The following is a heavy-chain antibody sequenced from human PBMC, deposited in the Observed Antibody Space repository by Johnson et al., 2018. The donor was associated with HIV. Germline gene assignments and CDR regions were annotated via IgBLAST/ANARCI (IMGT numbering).Heavy chain of an antibody. J-gene: IGHJ3*02. CDR3: AREGIGGGAFDI. V-gene: IGHV3-30*02. CDR1: GFTFRSYG. Sequence: QVQLVESGGGVVQPGGSLRLSCAASGFTFRSYGMHWVRQAPGKGLEWVAFIRHDGSNKYYADSVKGRFTISRDNSKNTLYLQMNSLRAEDTAVYYCAREGIGGGAFDIWGRGTMVTVSS. CDR2: IRHDGSNK.